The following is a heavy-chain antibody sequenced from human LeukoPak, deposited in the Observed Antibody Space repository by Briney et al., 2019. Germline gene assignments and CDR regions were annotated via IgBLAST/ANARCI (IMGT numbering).Heavy chain of an antibody. CDR2: ISSSSSYI. CDR1: GFTFSSYS. Sequence: GGSLRLSCAASGFTFSSYSMNWVRQAPGKGLEWVSSISSSSSYIYYADSVKGRFTISRDNAKNSLYLQMNSLRAEDTAVYYCARGKWLTRHYFDYWGQGTLVTVSS. V-gene: IGHV3-21*01. J-gene: IGHJ4*02. CDR3: ARGKWLTRHYFDY. D-gene: IGHD6-19*01.